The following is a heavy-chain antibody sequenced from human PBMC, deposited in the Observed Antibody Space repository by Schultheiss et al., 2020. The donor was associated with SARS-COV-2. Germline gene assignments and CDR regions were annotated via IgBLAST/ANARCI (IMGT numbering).Heavy chain of an antibody. V-gene: IGHV4-34*01. J-gene: IGHJ4*02. CDR2: INHSGST. CDR3: ASISGSWAFDY. CDR1: GGSFSGYY. Sequence: SQTLSLTCAVYGGSFSGYYWSWIRQPPGKGLEWIGEINHSGSTNYNPSLKSRVTISVDTSKNQFSLKLSSVTAADTAVYYCASISGSWAFDYWGQGTLVTRLL. D-gene: IGHD1-26*01.